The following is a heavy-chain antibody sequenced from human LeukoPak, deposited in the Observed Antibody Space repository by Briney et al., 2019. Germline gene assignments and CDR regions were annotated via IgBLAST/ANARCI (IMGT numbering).Heavy chain of an antibody. J-gene: IGHJ4*02. CDR2: ISAYNGNT. CDR1: GYTFTSYG. D-gene: IGHD1-26*01. V-gene: IGHV1-18*01. Sequence: GASVKVSCRASGYTFTSYGISWVRQAPGQGLEWMGWISAYNGNTNYAQKLQGRVTMTTDTSTSTAYMELRSLRSDDTAVYYCARAGSGSHFGDHLKSDYWGQGTLVTVSS. CDR3: ARAGSGSHFGDHLKSDY.